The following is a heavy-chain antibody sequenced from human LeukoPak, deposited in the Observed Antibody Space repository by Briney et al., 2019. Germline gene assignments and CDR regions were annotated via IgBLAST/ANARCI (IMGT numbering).Heavy chain of an antibody. J-gene: IGHJ6*02. Sequence: GGSLRLSCAASGFTFSSYDMHWVRQATGRGLEWVSAIGTAGDTYYPGSVKGRFTISRENAKNSLYLQMNSLRAGDTSVYDCARWLQGDGMDVWGQGTTVTVSS. CDR3: ARWLQGDGMDV. CDR1: GFTFSSYD. V-gene: IGHV3-13*01. CDR2: IGTAGDT. D-gene: IGHD5-24*01.